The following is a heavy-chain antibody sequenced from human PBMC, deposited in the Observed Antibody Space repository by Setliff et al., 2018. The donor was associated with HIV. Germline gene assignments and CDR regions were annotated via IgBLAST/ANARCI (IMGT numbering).Heavy chain of an antibody. J-gene: IGHJ3*02. CDR1: GYSISSAYY. CDR3: ARSPNYYDSSGSNPNAFDI. CDR2: FYQSGST. Sequence: SETLSLTCTVSGYSISSAYYWGWIRQPPGKGLEWIGGFYQSGSTYSNPSLKSRVTISVDTSKNQISLKLRSVTAADTAVYYCARSPNYYDSSGSNPNAFDIWGQGTMVTVS. V-gene: IGHV4-38-2*02. D-gene: IGHD3-22*01.